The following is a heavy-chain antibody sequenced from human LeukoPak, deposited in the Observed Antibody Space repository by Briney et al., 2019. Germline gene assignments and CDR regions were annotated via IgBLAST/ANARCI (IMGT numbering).Heavy chain of an antibody. J-gene: IGHJ6*02. CDR3: ARRTYYYGSGSYYYYGMDV. D-gene: IGHD3-10*01. V-gene: IGHV4-4*07. CDR1: GGSISSYY. Sequence: SETLSLTCTVSGGSISSYYWSWIRQPAGKGLEWIGRIYTSGSTNYNPSLKSRVTMSVDTSKNRFSLKLSSVTAADTAVYYCARRTYYYGSGSYYYYGMDVWGQGTTVTVSS. CDR2: IYTSGST.